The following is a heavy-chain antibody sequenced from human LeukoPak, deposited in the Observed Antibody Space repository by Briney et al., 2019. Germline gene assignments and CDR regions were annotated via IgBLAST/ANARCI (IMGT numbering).Heavy chain of an antibody. CDR2: INPKSGGT. CDR3: ARSPDILTGENFDY. D-gene: IGHD3-9*01. CDR1: GYTFSGYY. J-gene: IGHJ4*02. Sequence: ASVKVSCKASGYTFSGYYMHWVRQAPEQGLEWMGWINPKSGGTNEAQKFHDRVTMTRDTSIRTAYMEVSRLRSDDTAVYYCARSPDILTGENFDYWGQGTLVTVSS. V-gene: IGHV1-2*02.